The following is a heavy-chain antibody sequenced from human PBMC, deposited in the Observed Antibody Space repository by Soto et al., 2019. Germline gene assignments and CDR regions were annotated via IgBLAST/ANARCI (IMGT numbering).Heavy chain of an antibody. D-gene: IGHD2-2*01. CDR3: ARYQLKGMDV. Sequence: EVQLLESGGGLVQPGGSLRLSCAASGFTFSSYAMSWVRQPPGKGLEGVSAISGSGGSTYYADSVKGRFTISRDNSKNTLYLQMNSLRAEDTAVYYCARYQLKGMDVWGQGTTVTVSS. CDR1: GFTFSSYA. J-gene: IGHJ6*02. CDR2: ISGSGGST. V-gene: IGHV3-23*01.